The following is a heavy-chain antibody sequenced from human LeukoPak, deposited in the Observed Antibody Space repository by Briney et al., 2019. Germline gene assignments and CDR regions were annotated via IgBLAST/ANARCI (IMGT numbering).Heavy chain of an antibody. J-gene: IGHJ4*02. CDR1: GFTFSSYS. V-gene: IGHV3-21*01. CDR2: ISSSSSYI. CDR3: ARGTGRFGEFIFDY. Sequence: PGGSLRLSCAASGFTFSSYSMNWVRQAPGKGLEWVSSISSSSSYIYYADSVKGRLTISRDNAKNSLYLQMNSLRAEDTAVYYCARGTGRFGEFIFDYWGQGTLVTVSS. D-gene: IGHD3-10*01.